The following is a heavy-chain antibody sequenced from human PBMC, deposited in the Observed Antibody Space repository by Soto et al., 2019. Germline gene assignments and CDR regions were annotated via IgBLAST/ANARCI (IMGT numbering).Heavy chain of an antibody. D-gene: IGHD1-26*01. CDR1: GYSFTTYA. J-gene: IGHJ5*02. CDR3: ARKAFGVEGASGVFAP. Sequence: QVQVVQSGTEVKKPGASVKVACKTSGYSFTTYAIHWVRQAPGQSLEWMGWINPGTGNRRFSQKFQGRITITGDTSASTAYMELNSLRAEDTAVYYCARKAFGVEGASGVFAPWGQGTLVSVSS. CDR2: INPGTGNR. V-gene: IGHV1-3*01.